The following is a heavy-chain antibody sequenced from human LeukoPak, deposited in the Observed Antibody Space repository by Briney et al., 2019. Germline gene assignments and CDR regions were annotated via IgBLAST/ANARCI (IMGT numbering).Heavy chain of an antibody. V-gene: IGHV3-33*01. J-gene: IGHJ4*02. CDR1: GFTFSSYA. D-gene: IGHD6-19*01. CDR2: IWYDGSNN. CDR3: ARDGAAVAGTFEVEHYFDY. Sequence: QPGRSLRLSCAASGFTFSSYAMHWVRQAPGKGLEWVAVIWYDGSNNYYADSVKGRFTISRDNSKNTLYLQMNSLRAEDTAVYYCARDGAAVAGTFEVEHYFDYWGQGTLVTVSS.